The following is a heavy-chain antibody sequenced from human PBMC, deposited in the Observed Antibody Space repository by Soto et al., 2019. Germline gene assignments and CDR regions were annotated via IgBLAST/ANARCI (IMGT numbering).Heavy chain of an antibody. CDR2: ISYDESNR. CDR3: VKDEGSSRPFDY. J-gene: IGHJ4*02. D-gene: IGHD6-13*01. V-gene: IGHV3-30*18. CDR1: GFTFRSYG. Sequence: SLRLSCAVSGFTFRSYGMHWVRQAPGKGLEWVAAISYDESNRFYGDSVKGRFTISRDNFKNMLYLQMSSLRAEDTALYHCVKDEGSSRPFDYWGQGTQVTVSS.